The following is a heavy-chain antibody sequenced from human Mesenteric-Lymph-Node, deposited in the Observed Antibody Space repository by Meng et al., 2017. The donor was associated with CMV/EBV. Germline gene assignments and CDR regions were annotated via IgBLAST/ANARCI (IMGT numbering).Heavy chain of an antibody. CDR3: ARDRGQQLAQYFYYYGVDV. D-gene: IGHD6-13*01. CDR1: GYTFTSYG. Sequence: ASVKVSCKASGYTFTSYGITWVRQAPGQGLEWMGWISAYNGNTNYAQKVQGRVTMTTDTSTSTAYTELRSLRSDDTAVYYCARDRGQQLAQYFYYYGVDVWGQGTTVTVSS. CDR2: ISAYNGNT. J-gene: IGHJ6*02. V-gene: IGHV1-18*01.